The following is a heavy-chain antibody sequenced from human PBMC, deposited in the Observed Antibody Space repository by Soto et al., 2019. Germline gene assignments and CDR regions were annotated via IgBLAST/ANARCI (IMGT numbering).Heavy chain of an antibody. CDR1: GGSFSGYY. J-gene: IGHJ5*01. CDR3: ARVSGRLLGCFDS. D-gene: IGHD3-16*01. Sequence: SETLSLTCAVYGGSFSGYYWSWIRQPPGKGLEWIGEINHSGSTNYNPSLKSRVTISVDTSKNQFSLKLSSVTAADTAVYYCARVSGRLLGCFDSWGQGTLVTLSS. CDR2: INHSGST. V-gene: IGHV4-34*01.